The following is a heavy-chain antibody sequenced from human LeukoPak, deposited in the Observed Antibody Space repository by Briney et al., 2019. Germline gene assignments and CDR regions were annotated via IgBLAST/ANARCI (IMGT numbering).Heavy chain of an antibody. Sequence: GESLQISCKGSGSIFTSYWIGGVRLLPGKGLEGMGIIYPGDSDTRYSASFQGQVTISADKSISTAYLQWSSLKASDTAMYYCARQRATGRSSGPDPTRDYWGQGTLVTISS. D-gene: IGHD6-19*01. V-gene: IGHV5-51*01. CDR2: IYPGDSDT. CDR1: GSIFTSYW. J-gene: IGHJ4*02. CDR3: ARQRATGRSSGPDPTRDY.